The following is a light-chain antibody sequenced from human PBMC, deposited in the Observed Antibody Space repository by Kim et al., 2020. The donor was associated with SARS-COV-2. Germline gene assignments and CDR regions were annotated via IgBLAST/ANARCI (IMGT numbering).Light chain of an antibody. CDR3: LLSYAGAQRV. CDR1: TGAVTSGHS. J-gene: IGLJ3*02. Sequence: QAVVTQEPSLTVSPGGTVTLTCASSTGAVTSGHSPHWFQQKPGQPPRPLIYSTSNRHSWTPARFSGSLLGGKAALALSGVQPEDEAECYCLLSYAGAQRVFGGGTQLTVL. CDR2: STS. V-gene: IGLV7-43*01.